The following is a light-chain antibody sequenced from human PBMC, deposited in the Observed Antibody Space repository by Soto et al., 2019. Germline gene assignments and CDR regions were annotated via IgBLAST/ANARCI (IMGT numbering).Light chain of an antibody. Sequence: QSVLTQPPSASGTPGQVFTIACSGSNSNIGDNSVNWYQQLPGTAPKLLIYSDNRRPSGVPDRFSGSKSGTSASLAISGLQSEDEAEYYCAAWDDSLKGLLFGGGTKLTVL. V-gene: IGLV1-44*01. CDR2: SDN. J-gene: IGLJ3*02. CDR1: NSNIGDNS. CDR3: AAWDDSLKGLL.